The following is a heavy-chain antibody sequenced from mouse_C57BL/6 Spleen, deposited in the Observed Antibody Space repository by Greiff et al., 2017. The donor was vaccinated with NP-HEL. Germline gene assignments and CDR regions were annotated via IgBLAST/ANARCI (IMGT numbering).Heavy chain of an antibody. D-gene: IGHD1-1*01. Sequence: EVQLQQSVAELVRPGASVKLSCTASGFNIKNTYMHWVKQRPEQGLEWIGRIDTANGNTKYAPKFQGKATITADTSSNTAYLQLSSLTSEDTAIYYWSRGNYYCSSPWFAYWGQGTLVTVSA. CDR3: SRGNYYCSSPWFAY. CDR1: GFNIKNTY. V-gene: IGHV14-3*01. J-gene: IGHJ3*01. CDR2: IDTANGNT.